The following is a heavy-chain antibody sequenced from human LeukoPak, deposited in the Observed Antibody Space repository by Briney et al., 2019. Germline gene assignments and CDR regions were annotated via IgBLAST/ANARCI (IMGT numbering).Heavy chain of an antibody. J-gene: IGHJ5*02. CDR3: AGTEYSTSFGWFDP. Sequence: GGSLRLSCAASGFSFSDYYMSWIRQAPGKGLEWVSYISSSGSSIYYADSVKGRFTISRDNAKSSLYLQMNSLRAEDTAVYYCAGTEYSTSFGWFDPWGQGTLVIVSS. CDR1: GFSFSDYY. CDR2: ISSSGSSI. V-gene: IGHV3-11*01. D-gene: IGHD2/OR15-2a*01.